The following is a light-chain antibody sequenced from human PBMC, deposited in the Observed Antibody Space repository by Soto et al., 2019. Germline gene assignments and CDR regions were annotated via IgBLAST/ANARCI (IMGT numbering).Light chain of an antibody. J-gene: IGLJ1*01. CDR1: SSNIESHT. CDR2: TNN. V-gene: IGLV1-44*01. CDR3: ATWDDSRKGV. Sequence: HSVVTQPPSASGTPGQRITISCSGSSSNIESHTVNWFQQVPGAAPKLLIKTNNQRPSGVPDRFSGSKSGASAALAISGLQPEDEATYYCATWDDSRKGVFGTGTKVTVL.